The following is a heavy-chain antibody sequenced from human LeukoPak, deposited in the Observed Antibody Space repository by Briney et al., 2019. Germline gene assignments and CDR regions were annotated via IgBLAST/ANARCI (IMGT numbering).Heavy chain of an antibody. CDR2: ISYDGSNK. J-gene: IGHJ6*03. Sequence: GRSLRLSCAASGFTFSSYAIHWVRQAPGKGLEWVAVISYDGSNKYYTDSVKGRFTISRDNSKNTLYLQMNSLRAEDTAVYYCAKANAYYYYYYMDVWGKGTTVTISS. CDR3: AKANAYYYYYYMDV. V-gene: IGHV3-30*04. CDR1: GFTFSSYA.